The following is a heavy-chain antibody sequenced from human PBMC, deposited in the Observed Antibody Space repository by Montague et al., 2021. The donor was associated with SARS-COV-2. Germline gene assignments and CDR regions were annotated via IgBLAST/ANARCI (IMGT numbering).Heavy chain of an antibody. D-gene: IGHD5/OR15-5a*01. CDR2: FSYSDST. V-gene: IGHV4-39*02. CDR1: GASISTSTDH. CDR3: ASHMGHVLVSVTGANWFDP. J-gene: IGHJ5*02. Sequence: SETLSLTCSVSGASISTSTDHWAWIRQSPGKGLEWVGSFSYSDSTHYNPSLRSRVTISVDYSKNHFSLKLNSVTAADTAIYSCASHMGHVLVSVTGANWFDPWGQGTLVTVSS.